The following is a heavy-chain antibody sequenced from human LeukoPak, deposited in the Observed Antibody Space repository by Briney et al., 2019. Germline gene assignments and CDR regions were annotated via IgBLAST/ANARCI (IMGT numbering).Heavy chain of an antibody. V-gene: IGHV4-59*01. Sequence: SETLSLTCTVSGGSISSYYWSWIRQPPGKGLEWIWYIYYSGSTNYNPSLKSRVTISVDTSKNQFSLKLSSVTAADTAVYYCARARCGGDCYTVDYWGQGTLVTVSS. D-gene: IGHD2-21*02. CDR3: ARARCGGDCYTVDY. CDR1: GGSISSYY. CDR2: IYYSGST. J-gene: IGHJ4*02.